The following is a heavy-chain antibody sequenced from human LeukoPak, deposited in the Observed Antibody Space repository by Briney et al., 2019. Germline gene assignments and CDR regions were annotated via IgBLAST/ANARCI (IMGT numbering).Heavy chain of an antibody. Sequence: GGSLRLSCAASGFTFDNYAMTWVRQAPGKGLEWVSTISGSGDSTHYADSVRGRFTISRDNSKNTLYMQMNSLRVEDTAVYYCVKGFSYTGCYTSEYWGQGTLVTVSS. J-gene: IGHJ4*02. D-gene: IGHD2-15*01. V-gene: IGHV3-23*01. CDR1: GFTFDNYA. CDR3: VKGFSYTGCYTSEY. CDR2: ISGSGDST.